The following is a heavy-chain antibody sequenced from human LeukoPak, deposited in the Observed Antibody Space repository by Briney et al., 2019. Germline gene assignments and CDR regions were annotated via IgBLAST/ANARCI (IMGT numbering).Heavy chain of an antibody. CDR1: GFTFSSYA. CDR3: VAGYSSSWSYFDY. Sequence: GGSLRLSCSASGFTFSSYAMHWVRQAPGKGLEYVSAISSNGGSTYYADSVKGRFTISRDNSKNTLYLQISSLRAEDTAVYYCVAGYSSSWSYFDYWGQGTLVTVSS. V-gene: IGHV3-64D*09. D-gene: IGHD6-13*01. CDR2: ISSNGGST. J-gene: IGHJ4*02.